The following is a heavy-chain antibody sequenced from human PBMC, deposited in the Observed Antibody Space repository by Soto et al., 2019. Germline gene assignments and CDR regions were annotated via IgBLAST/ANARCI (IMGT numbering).Heavy chain of an antibody. CDR1: GGSFSGYY. CDR3: ARGTLSMTTVTNYYYYYMDV. Sequence: SETLSLTCAVYGGSFSGYYWSWIRQPPGKGLEWIGEINHSGSTNYNPSLKSRVTISVDTSKNQFSLKLSSVTAADTAVYYCARGTLSMTTVTNYYYYYMDVWGKGTTVTVSS. J-gene: IGHJ6*03. D-gene: IGHD4-17*01. V-gene: IGHV4-34*01. CDR2: INHSGST.